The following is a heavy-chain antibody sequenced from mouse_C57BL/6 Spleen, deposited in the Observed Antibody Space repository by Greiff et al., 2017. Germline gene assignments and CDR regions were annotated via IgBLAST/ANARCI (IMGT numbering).Heavy chain of an antibody. CDR2: INPNNGGT. D-gene: IGHD2-4*01. V-gene: IGHV1-26*01. Sequence: VQLQQSGPELVKPGASVKISCKASGYTFTDYYMNWVKQSHGKSLEWIGDINPNNGGTSYNQKFKGKATLTVDKSSSTAYMELRSLTSADSAVYYCARSEDYDWFAYWGQGTLVTVSA. CDR1: GYTFTDYY. CDR3: ARSEDYDWFAY. J-gene: IGHJ3*01.